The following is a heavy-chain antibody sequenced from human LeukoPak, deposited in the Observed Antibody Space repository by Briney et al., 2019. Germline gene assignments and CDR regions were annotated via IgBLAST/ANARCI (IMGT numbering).Heavy chain of an antibody. V-gene: IGHV3-23*01. CDR1: GFRFSTFA. CDR2: ITDSGAST. CDR3: AKAMGRIDVDY. D-gene: IGHD2-15*01. Sequence: ESLKISCAASGFRFSTFAMIWVRQAPGKGLEWVSTITDSGASTYYADCVKGRFTISRDNSKNTMCLQMDSLTAEDTAVYYCAKAMGRIDVDYWGQGTLITLSS. J-gene: IGHJ4*02.